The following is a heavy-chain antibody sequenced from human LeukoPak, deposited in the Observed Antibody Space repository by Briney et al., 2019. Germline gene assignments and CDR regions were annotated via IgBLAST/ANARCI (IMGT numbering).Heavy chain of an antibody. CDR2: INWNGGSI. Sequence: GGSLRLSCAASGFTFDDYGVSWVRHGPGKGLEWVSGINWNGGSILYADSVKGRFAISRDNAKNSLYLEMNSLRAEDTALYYCARDSGSYTQYNFDYWGQGTLVTVSS. CDR1: GFTFDDYG. D-gene: IGHD1-26*01. J-gene: IGHJ4*02. CDR3: ARDSGSYTQYNFDY. V-gene: IGHV3-20*04.